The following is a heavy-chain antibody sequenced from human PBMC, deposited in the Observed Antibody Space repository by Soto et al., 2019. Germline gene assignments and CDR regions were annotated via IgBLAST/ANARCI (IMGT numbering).Heavy chain of an antibody. Sequence: PSETLSLTCTVSGGSISNSSYYWGWIRQPPGKGLEWIGSIYYSGSTYYNPSLKSRVTISVDTSKNQFSLKLSSVTAADTAVYYCARLPLTGYYIGWFDPWGQGTLVTVS. V-gene: IGHV4-39*01. J-gene: IGHJ5*02. CDR2: IYYSGST. CDR3: ARLPLTGYYIGWFDP. CDR1: GGSISNSSYY. D-gene: IGHD3-9*01.